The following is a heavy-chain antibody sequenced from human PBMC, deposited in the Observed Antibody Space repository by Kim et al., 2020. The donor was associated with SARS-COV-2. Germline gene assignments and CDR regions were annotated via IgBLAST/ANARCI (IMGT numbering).Heavy chain of an antibody. CDR2: ISWNSGSI. V-gene: IGHV3-9*01. CDR1: GFTFDDYA. D-gene: IGHD3-22*01. Sequence: GGSLRLSCAASGFTFDDYAMHWVRQAPGKGLEWVSGISWNSGSIGYADSVKGRFTISRDNAKNSLYLQMNSLRAEDTALYYCAKDMSSDYYDSSGFYYYYGMDVWGQGTTVTVSS. CDR3: AKDMSSDYYDSSGFYYYYGMDV. J-gene: IGHJ6*02.